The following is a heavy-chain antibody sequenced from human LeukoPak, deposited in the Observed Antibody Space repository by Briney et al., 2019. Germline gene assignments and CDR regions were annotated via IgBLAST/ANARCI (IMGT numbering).Heavy chain of an antibody. Sequence: GSLRLSCAASGFTFSSYSMNWVRQAPGKGLEWVSSISSSSSYIYYADSVKGRFTISRDNAKDSLYLQMNSLRAEDTAVYYCARDHRVPGYYYYMDVWGKGTTVTVSS. V-gene: IGHV3-21*01. CDR2: ISSSSSYI. J-gene: IGHJ6*03. CDR3: ARDHRVPGYYYYMDV. CDR1: GFTFSSYS.